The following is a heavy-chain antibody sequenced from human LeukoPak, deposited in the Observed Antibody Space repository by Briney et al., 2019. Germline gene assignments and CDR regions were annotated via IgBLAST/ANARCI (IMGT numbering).Heavy chain of an antibody. CDR1: GFTFRSYG. V-gene: IGHV1-18*01. D-gene: IGHD3-3*02. CDR2: SSLFSTHT. CDR3: GRRHFRGHDDY. Sequence: ASVTVSFKASGFTFRSYGIGWVRQAPGQGLEWLGWSSLFSTHTNSGQNLQGRVTVTTDTTTSTSYMELRSLRSDDTAVYYCGRRHFRGHDDYWGQGTLVTVSS. J-gene: IGHJ4*02.